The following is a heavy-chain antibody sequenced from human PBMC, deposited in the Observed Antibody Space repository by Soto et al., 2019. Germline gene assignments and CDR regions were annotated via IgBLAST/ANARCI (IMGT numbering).Heavy chain of an antibody. V-gene: IGHV4-39*01. CDR3: ARHGAYSTSVYYYYGMDV. J-gene: IGHJ6*02. Sequence: SETLSLTCTVSGGAINSTVYYWGWIRQPPGQGLEWIGSSNYGGPTYYSPSLQSRVTISLDTAKNHSSLNLRSVTAADTAVYYCARHGAYSTSVYYYYGMDVWGQGTTVTVSS. D-gene: IGHD6-13*01. CDR1: GGAINSTVYY. CDR2: SNYGGPT.